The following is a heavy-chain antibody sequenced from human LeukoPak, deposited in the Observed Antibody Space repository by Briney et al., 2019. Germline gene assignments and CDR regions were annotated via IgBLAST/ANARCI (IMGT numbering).Heavy chain of an antibody. Sequence: PSETPSLTCTVSVGSISSYYWNWIRQPPGKGLEWIGYIYYSGTTNYNPSLKSRVTISVDTSKNQFSLKLSSVTAADTAVYYCASHYDKIGSAYYYGMDVWGQGTTVTVSS. V-gene: IGHV4-59*08. CDR2: IYYSGTT. CDR1: VGSISSYY. D-gene: IGHD3-22*01. J-gene: IGHJ6*02. CDR3: ASHYDKIGSAYYYGMDV.